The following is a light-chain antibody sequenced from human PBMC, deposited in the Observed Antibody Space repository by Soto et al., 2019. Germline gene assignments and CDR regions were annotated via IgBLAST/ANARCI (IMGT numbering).Light chain of an antibody. Sequence: QSALTQPASVSGSPGQSITISCTGTSSDVGYYNYVSWYQHHPGKAPKLMIYEVTNRPSGVSNRFSGSKSGNTASLTISGLQDEDEADYYCSSYTTSSTQVFGGGTKLPVL. J-gene: IGLJ3*02. CDR2: EVT. CDR1: SSDVGYYNY. CDR3: SSYTTSSTQV. V-gene: IGLV2-14*01.